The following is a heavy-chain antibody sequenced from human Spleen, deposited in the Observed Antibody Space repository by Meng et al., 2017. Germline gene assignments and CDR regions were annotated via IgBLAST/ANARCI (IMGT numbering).Heavy chain of an antibody. CDR2: LGAHDGDT. CDR3: ARGTPGRSYSDY. V-gene: IGHV1-18*01. CDR1: DYTFTGYG. Sequence: QVQLVQSGAEVKKPGASVKVSCKASDYTFTGYGVSWVRQAPGQGLEWMAWLGAHDGDTSHAPKFQGRVTVSADRLTATAYMELRSLRSDDTAVYYCARGTPGRSYSDYWGQGTLVTVSS. J-gene: IGHJ4*02. D-gene: IGHD3-10*01.